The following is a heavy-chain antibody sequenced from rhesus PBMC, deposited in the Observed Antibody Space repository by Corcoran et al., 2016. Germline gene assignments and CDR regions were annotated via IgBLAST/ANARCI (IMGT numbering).Heavy chain of an antibody. J-gene: IGHJ5-2*02. Sequence: QVQLQESGPGLVKPSETLSLTCAVPGGSINDGFFWQRNRQTPGKGLGWVGNIYGTSATTYYNPSLKSRITISKDTSKNQFFLKLTSVTAADTAVYFCARVKYNSLDIWGRGVLVTVSS. V-gene: IGHV4S9*01. CDR2: IYGTSATT. CDR3: ARVKYNSLDI. CDR1: GGSINDGFF. D-gene: IGHD3-34*01.